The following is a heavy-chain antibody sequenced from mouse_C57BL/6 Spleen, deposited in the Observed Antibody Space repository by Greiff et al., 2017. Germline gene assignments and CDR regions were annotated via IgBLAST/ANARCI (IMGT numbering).Heavy chain of an antibody. CDR2: IYPGSGNT. D-gene: IGHD1-1*01. Sequence: QVQLQQSGAELVRPGASVKLSCKASGYTFTDYYINWVKQRPGQGLEWIARIYPGSGNTYYNEKFKGKATLTAEKSSSTAYMQLSILTSEDSAVYFCARNYYGTDWYFDGWGTGTTVTVSS. CDR3: ARNYYGTDWYFDG. J-gene: IGHJ1*03. CDR1: GYTFTDYY. V-gene: IGHV1-76*01.